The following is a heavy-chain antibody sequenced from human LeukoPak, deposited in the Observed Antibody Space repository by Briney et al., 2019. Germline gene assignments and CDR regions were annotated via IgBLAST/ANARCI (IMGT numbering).Heavy chain of an antibody. CDR3: ARPYSSGWSLPFDY. V-gene: IGHV3-30*03. CDR2: ISYDGSNK. D-gene: IGHD6-19*01. Sequence: PGGSLRLSCAASGFTFSSYGMSWVRQAPGKGLEWVAVISYDGSNKYYADSVKGRFTISRDNSKNTLFLQMNSLRSEDTAMYYCARPYSSGWSLPFDYWGQGTLVTVSS. CDR1: GFTFSSYG. J-gene: IGHJ4*02.